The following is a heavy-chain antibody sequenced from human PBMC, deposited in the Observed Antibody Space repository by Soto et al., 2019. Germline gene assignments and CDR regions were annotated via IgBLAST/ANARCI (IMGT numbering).Heavy chain of an antibody. CDR1: GFTFSSYA. CDR3: ARPVWRDYYNWEDIDL. D-gene: IGHD3-22*01. J-gene: IGHJ2*01. V-gene: IGHV3-30-3*01. CDR2: ISYDGSNK. Sequence: QVQLVESGGGVVQPGRSLRLSCAASGFTFSSYAMHWVRQAPGKGLEWVAVISYDGSNKYYADSVKGRFTISRDNSKNMLYLQMNRLGAEDTAVYYCARPVWRDYYNWEDIDLWGRGTLVTVSS.